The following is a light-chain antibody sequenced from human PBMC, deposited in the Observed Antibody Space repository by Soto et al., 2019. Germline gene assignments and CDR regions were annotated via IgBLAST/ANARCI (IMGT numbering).Light chain of an antibody. CDR2: EVS. J-gene: IGLJ2*01. V-gene: IGLV2-14*01. Sequence: QSVLTQPASVSGSPGQSITISCTGTNSDVGGYNYVSWYQQHPGKAPKLMIYEVSNRPSGVSNRFSGSKSGNRASLTISGLQAEDEADYYCSSFTSSSTQGVFGGGTQLTVL. CDR1: NSDVGGYNY. CDR3: SSFTSSSTQGV.